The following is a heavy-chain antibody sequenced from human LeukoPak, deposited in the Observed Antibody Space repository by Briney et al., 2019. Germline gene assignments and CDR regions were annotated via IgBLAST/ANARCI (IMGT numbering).Heavy chain of an antibody. J-gene: IGHJ4*02. Sequence: GGSLRLSCAASGFTFSTYSMNWVRQAPGKGLEWVSAISGSGGSTYYADSVKGRFTISRDNSKNTLYLQMNSLRAEDTAVYYCAKDSSAYGGNCFDYWGQGTLVTVSS. CDR2: ISGSGGST. CDR1: GFTFSTYS. V-gene: IGHV3-23*01. CDR3: AKDSSAYGGNCFDY. D-gene: IGHD4-23*01.